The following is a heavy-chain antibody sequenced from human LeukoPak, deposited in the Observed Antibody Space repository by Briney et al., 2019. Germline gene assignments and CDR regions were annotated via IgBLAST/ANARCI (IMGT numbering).Heavy chain of an antibody. J-gene: IGHJ4*02. Sequence: PSETLSLTCTVSGDSISSYYWSWIRQSPGKGLEWIGYIYYSGSTDYNPSLKSRVTISVDTSKNQFSLKLTSVTAADTAVYYCAREDDYDFWSGYLDYWGQGTLVTVSS. CDR1: GDSISSYY. V-gene: IGHV4-59*01. CDR2: IYYSGST. CDR3: AREDDYDFWSGYLDY. D-gene: IGHD3-3*01.